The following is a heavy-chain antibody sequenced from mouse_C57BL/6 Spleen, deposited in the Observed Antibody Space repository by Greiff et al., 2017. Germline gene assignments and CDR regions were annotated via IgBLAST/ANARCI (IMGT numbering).Heavy chain of an antibody. V-gene: IGHV5-16*01. CDR3: AREDYYSAMDY. CDR1: GFTFSDYY. J-gene: IGHJ4*01. CDR2: INYDGSST. Sequence: EVKLVESEGGLVQPGSSMKLSCTASGFTFSDYYMAWVRQVPEKGLEWVANINYDGSSTYYLDSLKSRFIISRDNAKNILYLQMSSLKSEDTATYYCAREDYYSAMDYWGQGTSVTVSS. D-gene: IGHD2-12*01.